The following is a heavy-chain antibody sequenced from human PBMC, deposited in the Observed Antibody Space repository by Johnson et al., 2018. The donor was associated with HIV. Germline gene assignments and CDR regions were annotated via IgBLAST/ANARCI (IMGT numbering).Heavy chain of an antibody. D-gene: IGHD3-22*01. CDR3: TTITRSYYYDSSGHLYDAFDI. CDR2: IHSGGST. CDR1: GLSVSINY. J-gene: IGHJ3*02. Sequence: VQLVESGGGLLQPGGSLRLSCAVSGLSVSINYITWVRQAPGKGLEWVSVIHSGGSTYYAAPLKGRFTISRDDSKNMLHLQMNSLKTEDTAIYYCTTITRSYYYDSSGHLYDAFDIWGQGTMVTVAS. V-gene: IGHV3-53*01.